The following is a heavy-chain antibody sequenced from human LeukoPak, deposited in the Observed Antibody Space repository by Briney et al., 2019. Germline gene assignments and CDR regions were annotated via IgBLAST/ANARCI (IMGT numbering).Heavy chain of an antibody. Sequence: ASVKVSCKASGYTFTGYYMHWVRQAPGQGLEWMGWINPNSGGTNYAQKFQGWVTMTRDTSISTAYMELSRLRSDDTAVYYCARDSSTGIAAEWFDPWGQGTLVTVSS. V-gene: IGHV1-2*04. D-gene: IGHD6-13*01. CDR2: INPNSGGT. CDR1: GYTFTGYY. CDR3: ARDSSTGIAAEWFDP. J-gene: IGHJ5*02.